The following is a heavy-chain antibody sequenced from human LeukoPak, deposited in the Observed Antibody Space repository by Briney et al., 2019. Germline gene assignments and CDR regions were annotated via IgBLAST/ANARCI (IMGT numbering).Heavy chain of an antibody. CDR1: GFTFSNYD. Sequence: GGSLRLSCAASGFTFSNYDMHWVRQAPGKGLEWVTFISYDESSKYYADSVKGRFTISRDNSKNTLYLQMNSLRAEDTAVYYCAKIACSSTSCYRNYSYNMDVWGQGTTVTVSS. V-gene: IGHV3-30*18. CDR3: AKIACSSTSCYRNYSYNMDV. D-gene: IGHD2-2*02. CDR2: ISYDESSK. J-gene: IGHJ6*02.